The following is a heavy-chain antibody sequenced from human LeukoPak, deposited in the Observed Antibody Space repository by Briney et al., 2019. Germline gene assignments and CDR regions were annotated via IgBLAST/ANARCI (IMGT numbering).Heavy chain of an antibody. J-gene: IGHJ4*02. CDR3: AMSHDYYDSSGYYYFDY. V-gene: IGHV1-2*02. Sequence: ASVKVSCKASGYTFTGYYMHWVRQAPGQGLEWMGWINPNNGGANYAQKFQGRVTMTRDTSISTAYMELSRLRSDDTAVYYCAMSHDYYDSSGYYYFDYWGQGTLVTVSS. CDR2: INPNNGGA. D-gene: IGHD3-22*01. CDR1: GYTFTGYY.